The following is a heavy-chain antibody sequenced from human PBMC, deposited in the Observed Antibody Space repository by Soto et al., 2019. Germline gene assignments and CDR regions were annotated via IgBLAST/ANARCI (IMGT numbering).Heavy chain of an antibody. CDR1: GFTFSSYG. Sequence: SGGSLRLSCAASGFTFSSYGMHWVRQAPGKGLEWVGGISHDRRGQKYVDTVKGRFTVSRDNSKNTLYLQMNSLRAEDTAVYYCAKERQYSGSGSHLCYFEYWGQGAQVTVSS. V-gene: IGHV3-30*18. J-gene: IGHJ4*02. CDR2: ISHDRRGQ. CDR3: AKERQYSGSGSHLCYFEY. D-gene: IGHD3-10*01.